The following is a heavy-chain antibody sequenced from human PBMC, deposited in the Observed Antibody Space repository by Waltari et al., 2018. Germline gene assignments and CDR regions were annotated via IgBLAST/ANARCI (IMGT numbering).Heavy chain of an antibody. V-gene: IGHV4-59*01. CDR1: GGSISSYY. Sequence: QVQLQESGPGLVKPSETLSLTCTVSGGSISSYYWSWIRQPQGKGLEWIGYIHYSGSTDYNPSLKSRVTISVDTSKNQFSLKLSSVTAADTAVYYCARAPYYYGSGSPLLYYYGMDVWGQGTTVTVSS. D-gene: IGHD3-10*01. CDR2: IHYSGST. J-gene: IGHJ6*02. CDR3: ARAPYYYGSGSPLLYYYGMDV.